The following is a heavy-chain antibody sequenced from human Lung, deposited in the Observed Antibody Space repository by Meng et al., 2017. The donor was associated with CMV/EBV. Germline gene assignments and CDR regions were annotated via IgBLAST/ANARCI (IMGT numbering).Heavy chain of an antibody. D-gene: IGHD2-21*01. Sequence: GESXKISCDASGFSFPSSNMAWVRQAPGKGLEWVSSINFSSDYIYYADSVKGRFTISRDNAKNSLYLQMNSLRGEDTAVYYCARDVSPRSSAYLAIYYFYAVDVWXQGTTVTVSS. V-gene: IGHV3-21*01. CDR2: INFSSDYI. J-gene: IGHJ6*02. CDR3: ARDVSPRSSAYLAIYYFYAVDV. CDR1: GFSFPSSN.